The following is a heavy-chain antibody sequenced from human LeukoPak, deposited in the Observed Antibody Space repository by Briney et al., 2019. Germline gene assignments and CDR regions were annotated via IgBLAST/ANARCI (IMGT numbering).Heavy chain of an antibody. V-gene: IGHV3-23*01. CDR1: GFTFSSYA. D-gene: IGHD3-16*01. J-gene: IGHJ4*02. Sequence: PGGSLRLSCAASGFTFSSYAMSWVRQALGKGLEWVSAISGSGGSTYYADSVKGRFTISRDNSKNTLYLQMNSLRAEGTAVYYCAKTSSLYGDYLDYWGQGTLVTVSS. CDR2: ISGSGGST. CDR3: AKTSSLYGDYLDY.